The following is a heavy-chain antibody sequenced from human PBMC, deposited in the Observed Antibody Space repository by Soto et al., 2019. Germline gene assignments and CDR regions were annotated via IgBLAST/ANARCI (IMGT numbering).Heavy chain of an antibody. CDR1: GGSISSGDYY. V-gene: IGHV4-30-4*01. CDR3: ARAQAVVTPRWFDP. Sequence: PSETLSLTCTVSGGSISSGDYYWSWIRQPPGKGLEWIGYIYYSGSTYYNPSLKSRVTISVDTSKNRFSLKLSSVTAADTAVYYSARAQAVVTPRWFDPWGQGTLVTVSS. CDR2: IYYSGST. J-gene: IGHJ5*02. D-gene: IGHD2-21*02.